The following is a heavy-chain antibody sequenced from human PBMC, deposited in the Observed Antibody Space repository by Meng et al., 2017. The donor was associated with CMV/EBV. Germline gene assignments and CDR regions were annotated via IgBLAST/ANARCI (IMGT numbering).Heavy chain of an antibody. J-gene: IGHJ1*01. CDR2: LYHSGST. D-gene: IGHD3-3*01. CDR3: ASGVGMVIILSRRGTGR. Sequence: SETLSLTCTVSGYSISSGYYWGWIRQPPGKGLEWIGSLYHSGSTYYNPSLKSRVTISVDTSKNQFSLKLSSVTAADTAVYYCASGVGMVIILSRRGTGRWGQGTLVTVSS. V-gene: IGHV4-38-2*02. CDR1: GYSISSGYY.